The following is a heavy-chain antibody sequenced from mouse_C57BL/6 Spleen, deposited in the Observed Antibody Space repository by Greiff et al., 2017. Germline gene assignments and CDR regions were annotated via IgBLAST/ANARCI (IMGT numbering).Heavy chain of an antibody. CDR2: ISSGGSYT. D-gene: IGHD2-5*01. CDR3: ARRYSNYDAMDY. V-gene: IGHV5-6*01. CDR1: GFTFSSYG. Sequence: EVQLVESGGDLVKPGGSLKLSCAASGFTFSSYGMSWVRQTPDKRLEWVATISSGGSYTYYPASVKGRFTISRDTAKNTLYLQMSSLKTEDTAMYYCARRYSNYDAMDYWGQGTSVTVSS. J-gene: IGHJ4*01.